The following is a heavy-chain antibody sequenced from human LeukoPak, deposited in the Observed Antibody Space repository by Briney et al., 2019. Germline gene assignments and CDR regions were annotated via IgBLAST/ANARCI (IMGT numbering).Heavy chain of an antibody. CDR3: ARAESSSRHSY. J-gene: IGHJ4*02. CDR2: IYHSGST. Sequence: SQTLSPTCAVSGGSISSGGYFWNWIRQPPGKGLEWIGYIYHSGSTSYNPSLKSRVTISVDRSKTQFSLRLSSVTAADTAVYYCARAESSSRHSYWGQGILVTVSS. D-gene: IGHD6-13*01. V-gene: IGHV4-30-2*01. CDR1: GGSISSGGYF.